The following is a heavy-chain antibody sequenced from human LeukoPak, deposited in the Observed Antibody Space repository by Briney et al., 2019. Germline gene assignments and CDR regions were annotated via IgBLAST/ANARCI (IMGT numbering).Heavy chain of an antibody. CDR2: IRSKAYGGTT. CDR3: TTGYSSSWYGEFDY. Sequence: PGRSLRLSCTASGFTFCDYDMSWVRQAPGKGLEWVVFIRSKAYGGTTEYAASVKGRFTISRDDTKSIAYLQMNSLKPQDTAVYYCTTGYSSSWYGEFDYWGQGTLVTVSS. D-gene: IGHD6-13*01. V-gene: IGHV3-49*04. CDR1: GFTFCDYD. J-gene: IGHJ4*02.